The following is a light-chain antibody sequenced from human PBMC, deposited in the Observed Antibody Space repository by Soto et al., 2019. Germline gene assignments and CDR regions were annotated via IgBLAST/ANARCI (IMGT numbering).Light chain of an antibody. CDR2: EVS. CDR3: TSHTSSSSLYV. Sequence: QSVLTEPASVSGSHRPSITISCTGTSRYVGGYYYVSWYQHHPGKAPKLMIYEVSNRPTGVSNRFSGSKSGNTASLTISGLQAEDEANYYCTSHTSSSSLYVFGTGPKLTVL. J-gene: IGLJ1*01. V-gene: IGLV2-14*01. CDR1: SRYVGGYYY.